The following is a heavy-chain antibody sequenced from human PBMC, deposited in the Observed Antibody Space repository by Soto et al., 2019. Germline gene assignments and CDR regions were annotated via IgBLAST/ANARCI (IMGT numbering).Heavy chain of an antibody. CDR1: GYTFTSYD. V-gene: IGHV1-8*01. J-gene: IGHJ5*02. CDR3: ARGSIAAAGLWFDP. D-gene: IGHD6-13*01. CDR2: MNPNSGNT. Sequence: ASVKVSCKASGYTFTSYDINWVRQATGQGLEWMGWMNPNSGNTGYAQKFQGRVTMTRDTSMSTAYMELSSLRFEDTAVYYCARGSIAAAGLWFDPWGQGTLVTVSS.